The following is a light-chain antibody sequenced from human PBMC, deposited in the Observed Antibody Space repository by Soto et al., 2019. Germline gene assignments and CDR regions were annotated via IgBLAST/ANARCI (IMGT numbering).Light chain of an antibody. CDR1: QNITSN. CDR3: QQYNEWPLT. V-gene: IGKV3-15*01. Sequence: EIVMTQSPATLSVSPGERATLSCRASQNITSNLACFQHKPGQAPRLLIYDASNRAPVIPARFTGSGSVTEFTLTLSSLQSEDFAVYFCQQYNEWPLTFGGGTKVEVK. CDR2: DAS. J-gene: IGKJ4*01.